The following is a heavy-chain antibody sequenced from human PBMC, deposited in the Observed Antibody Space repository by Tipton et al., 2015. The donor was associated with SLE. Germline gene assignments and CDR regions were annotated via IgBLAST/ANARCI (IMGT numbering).Heavy chain of an antibody. J-gene: IGHJ4*02. D-gene: IGHD5-24*01. V-gene: IGHV4-34*01. Sequence: LRLSCAVYGGSFSGYYWSWIRQPPGKGLEWIGEINHSGSTNYNPSLKSRVTISVDTSKNQFSLKLSSVTAADTAVYYCARVMVERTLGASWYYFDYWGQGTLVTVSS. CDR2: INHSGST. CDR3: ARVMVERTLGASWYYFDY. CDR1: GGSFSGYY.